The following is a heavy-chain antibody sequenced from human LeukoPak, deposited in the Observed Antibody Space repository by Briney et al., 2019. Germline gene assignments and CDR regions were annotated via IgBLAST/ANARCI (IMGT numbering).Heavy chain of an antibody. Sequence: GGSMRLSCAASGFTFSNYGMNWVRQAPGKGLEWVSYITSSGTTLYSADSVKGRFTISRDNARNSLYLQMNSLRAEDTAVYYCARESPSYGGNVFDYWGQGTLVTVSS. CDR3: ARESPSYGGNVFDY. CDR1: GFTFSNYG. CDR2: ITSSGTTL. J-gene: IGHJ4*02. D-gene: IGHD4-23*01. V-gene: IGHV3-48*04.